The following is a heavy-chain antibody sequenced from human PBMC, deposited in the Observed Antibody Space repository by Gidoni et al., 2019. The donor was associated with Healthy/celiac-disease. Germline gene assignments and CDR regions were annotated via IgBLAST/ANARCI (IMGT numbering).Heavy chain of an antibody. J-gene: IGHJ4*02. Sequence: VQLVESGGGVVQPGRSLRLFCAAPGFTLSSYGMHWVRQAPGKGLEWVAVISYDGSNKYYADSVKGRFTIFRDNSKNTLYLQMNSLRAEDTAVYYCARSSGWYVYYFDYWGQGTLVTVSS. CDR3: ARSSGWYVYYFDY. D-gene: IGHD6-19*01. CDR1: GFTLSSYG. CDR2: ISYDGSNK. V-gene: IGHV3-30*03.